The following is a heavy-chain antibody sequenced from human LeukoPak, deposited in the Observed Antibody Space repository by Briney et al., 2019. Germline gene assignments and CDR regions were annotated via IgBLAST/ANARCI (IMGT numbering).Heavy chain of an antibody. D-gene: IGHD5-24*01. J-gene: IGHJ6*02. Sequence: GGSLRLSCAASGFTFSSYWMSWVRQAPGKGLEWVAVISYDGSNKYYADSVKGRFTISRDNSKNTLYLQMSSLRAEDTAVYYCAKWGRDGYGMDVWGQGTTVTVSS. V-gene: IGHV3-30*18. CDR3: AKWGRDGYGMDV. CDR1: GFTFSSYW. CDR2: ISYDGSNK.